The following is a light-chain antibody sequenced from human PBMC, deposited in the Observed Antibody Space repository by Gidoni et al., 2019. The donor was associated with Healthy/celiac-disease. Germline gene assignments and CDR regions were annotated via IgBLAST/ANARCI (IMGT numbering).Light chain of an antibody. CDR3: QQRSNWPRST. CDR2: EAS. V-gene: IGKV3-11*01. Sequence: EIVLTQSPATLSLSPGERATLSCRASQSVSSYLAWYQQKPGQAPRLLIYEASNRATGSPARFSGSGSGTDFTLTISSLEPEDFAVYYCQQRSNWPRSTFGQGTRLEIK. J-gene: IGKJ5*01. CDR1: QSVSSY.